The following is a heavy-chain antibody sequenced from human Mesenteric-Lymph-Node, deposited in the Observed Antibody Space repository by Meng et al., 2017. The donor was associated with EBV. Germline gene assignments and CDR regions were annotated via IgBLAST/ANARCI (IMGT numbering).Heavy chain of an antibody. J-gene: IGHJ5*02. CDR2: IYYSGST. CDR1: GGSISSRSYF. CDR3: ARGVQVAWRFDP. V-gene: IGHV4-39*01. D-gene: IGHD2-15*01. Sequence: QLQLQESGPGLVKPSETLSLTCTVSGGSISSRSYFWGWMCQPPGKGLEWIGSIYYSGSTYYNPSLKSRVTMSVDTSKNQFSLKLSSVTAADTAVYYCARGVQVAWRFDPWGQGTLVTVSS.